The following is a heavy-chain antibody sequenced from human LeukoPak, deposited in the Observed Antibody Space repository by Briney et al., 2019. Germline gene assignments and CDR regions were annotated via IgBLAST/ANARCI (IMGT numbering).Heavy chain of an antibody. CDR3: ASIAAPLGFDY. D-gene: IGHD6-6*01. J-gene: IGHJ4*02. Sequence: GRSLRLSCAASGFNFDEYAMHWVRQAPGKGLEWVSGISWNSGSIGYADSVKGRFTISRDNAKNSLYLQMNSPRAEDTALYYCASIAAPLGFDYWGQGTLVTVSS. CDR2: ISWNSGSI. V-gene: IGHV3-9*01. CDR1: GFNFDEYA.